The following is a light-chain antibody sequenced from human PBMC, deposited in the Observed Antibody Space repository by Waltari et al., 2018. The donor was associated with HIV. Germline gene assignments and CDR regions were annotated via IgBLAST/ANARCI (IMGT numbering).Light chain of an antibody. CDR2: GAS. CDR3: QQYGTSPYT. V-gene: IGKV3-20*01. Sequence: ELVLTQSPGTLSLSPGDRATISCRASQSVSNSHLAWYQQTPGLPPRILSHGASSRATGTPDRFGGSGSGTDFTLTISRLEPEDFAVYYCQQYGTSPYTFGQGTKREIK. CDR1: QSVSNSH. J-gene: IGKJ2*01.